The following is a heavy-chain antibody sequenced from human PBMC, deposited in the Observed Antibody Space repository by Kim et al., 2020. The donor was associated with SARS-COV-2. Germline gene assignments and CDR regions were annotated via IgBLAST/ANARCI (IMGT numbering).Heavy chain of an antibody. CDR3: ARDSLISGAYVYLFDY. Sequence: ASVKVSCKASGYTLTNYYMHWVRQAPGQGLEWLGIINPRTTTTTYAQKFQGRITMTRDTSTSTVYMELSSLTSEDTAMYYCARDSLISGAYVYLFDYWG. D-gene: IGHD5-12*01. CDR2: INPRTTTT. J-gene: IGHJ4*01. V-gene: IGHV1-46*01. CDR1: GYTLTNYY.